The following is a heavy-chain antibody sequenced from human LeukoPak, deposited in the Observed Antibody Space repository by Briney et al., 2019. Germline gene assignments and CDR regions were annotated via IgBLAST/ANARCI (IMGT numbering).Heavy chain of an antibody. V-gene: IGHV1-8*01. CDR3: ARSAARQWLAPRPRSPGDY. CDR2: MNPNSGNT. D-gene: IGHD6-19*01. J-gene: IGHJ4*02. CDR1: GYTFTSYD. Sequence: ASVKVSCKASGYTFTSYDINWVRQATGQGLEWMGWMNPNSGNTGYAQKFQGRVTMTKNTSISTAYMELSSLRSEDTAVYYCARSAARQWLAPRPRSPGDYWGQGTLVTVSS.